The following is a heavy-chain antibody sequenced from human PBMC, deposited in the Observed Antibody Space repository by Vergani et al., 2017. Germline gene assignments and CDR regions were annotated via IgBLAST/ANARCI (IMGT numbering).Heavy chain of an antibody. V-gene: IGHV4-59*01. J-gene: IGHJ4*02. Sequence: QVQLQESGPGLVKPSETLSLTCTVSGDSISSYYWSWIRQPPGKGLEWIGYIYYSGSTNYNPSLKSRVTISVDTSKNQFSLKLSSVTAADTAVYYCARPDNYGDYVPFDYWDQGTLVTVSS. CDR1: GDSISSYY. CDR3: ARPDNYGDYVPFDY. CDR2: IYYSGST. D-gene: IGHD4-17*01.